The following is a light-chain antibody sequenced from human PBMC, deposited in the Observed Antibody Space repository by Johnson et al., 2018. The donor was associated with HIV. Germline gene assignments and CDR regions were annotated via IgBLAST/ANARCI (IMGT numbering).Light chain of an antibody. Sequence: QAGLTQPPSVSAAPGQKGTISCSGSSSNIGNNYVSWYQQLPVTAPKLLIYDNNKRPSGIPDRFSGSKSGPSATLGITGLQTGDEADYYCGTWDSRRSAGVFGTGTKVTVL. J-gene: IGLJ1*01. CDR3: GTWDSRRSAGV. CDR1: SSNIGNNY. CDR2: DNN. V-gene: IGLV1-51*01.